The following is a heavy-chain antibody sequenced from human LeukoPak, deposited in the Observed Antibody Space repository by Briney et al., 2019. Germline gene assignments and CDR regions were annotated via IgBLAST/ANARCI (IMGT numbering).Heavy chain of an antibody. Sequence: GGSLRLSCAASGFTVSSNYMSWVRQAPGKGLEWVSTISSSGRDTYYADSVKGRFTISRDNSKNTLYLQMNSLRAEDTAVFYCAKIPPGYCSAGSCYLDYWGQGTLVTVSS. J-gene: IGHJ4*02. CDR3: AKIPPGYCSAGSCYLDY. CDR2: ISSSGRDT. CDR1: GFTVSSNY. D-gene: IGHD2-15*01. V-gene: IGHV3-23*01.